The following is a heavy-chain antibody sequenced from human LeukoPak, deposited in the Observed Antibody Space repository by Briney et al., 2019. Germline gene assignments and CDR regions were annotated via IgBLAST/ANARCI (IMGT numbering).Heavy chain of an antibody. J-gene: IGHJ5*02. CDR3: ARGAIRWIVVPAAQANWFDP. D-gene: IGHD2-2*01. CDR2: INHSGST. Sequence: SETLSLTCAVYGGSFSGYYWSWIRQPPGKGLEWIGEINHSGSTNYNPSLKSRVTISVDTSKNQFSLKLSSVTAADTAVYYCARGAIRWIVVPAAQANWFDPWGQGTLVTVSS. CDR1: GGSFSGYY. V-gene: IGHV4-34*01.